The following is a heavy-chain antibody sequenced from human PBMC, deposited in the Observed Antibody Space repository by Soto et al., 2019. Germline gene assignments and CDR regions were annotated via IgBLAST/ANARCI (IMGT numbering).Heavy chain of an antibody. J-gene: IGHJ4*02. Sequence: QVQLVQSGSELKKPGASVKVSCKASGYTFTGYAMHWVRQAPGQRLEWMGWINAGNGNTKYSQKFQGRFTITRDTSASTAYRELSSLRSEDTAVYYCAKGEWSYCRGGSCYYFDYWGQGTVVTVSS. V-gene: IGHV1-3*01. D-gene: IGHD2-15*01. CDR3: AKGEWSYCRGGSCYYFDY. CDR1: GYTFTGYA. CDR2: INAGNGNT.